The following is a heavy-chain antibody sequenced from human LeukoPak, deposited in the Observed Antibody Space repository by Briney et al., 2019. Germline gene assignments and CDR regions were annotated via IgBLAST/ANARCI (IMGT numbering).Heavy chain of an antibody. V-gene: IGHV3-73*01. CDR1: GFTFSGSA. J-gene: IGHJ6*02. Sequence: GGSLRLSCAASGFTFSGSAMHWVRQASGKGLEWVGRIRSKANSYATAYAVSVKGRFTISRDDSKNTAYLQMNSLKTEDTAVYYCHGGYYYYGMDVWGQGTTVTVSS. CDR3: HGGYYYYGMDV. CDR2: IRSKANSYAT.